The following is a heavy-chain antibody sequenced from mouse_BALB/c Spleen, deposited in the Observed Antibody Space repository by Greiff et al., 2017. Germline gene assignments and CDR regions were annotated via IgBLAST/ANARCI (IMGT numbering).Heavy chain of an antibody. Sequence: VQLQQSGAELVRPGVSVKISCKGSGYTFTDYAMHWVKQSHAKSLEWIGVISTYYGDASYNQKFKGKATMTVDKSSSTAYMELARLTSEDSAIYYCARWLLMLDYWGQGTSVTVSS. J-gene: IGHJ4*01. V-gene: IGHV1S137*01. CDR1: GYTFTDYA. CDR3: ARWLLMLDY. CDR2: ISTYYGDA.